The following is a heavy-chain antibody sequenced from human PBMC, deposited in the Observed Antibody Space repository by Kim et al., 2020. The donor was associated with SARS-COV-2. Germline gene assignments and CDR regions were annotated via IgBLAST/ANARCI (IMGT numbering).Heavy chain of an antibody. Sequence: VRARLTTSRNNSKNPLYLQMTSLRAEDTAVYYCAKDYYGSGSYSDAFDIWGQGTMVTVSS. CDR3: AKDYYGSGSYSDAFDI. V-gene: IGHV3-23*01. D-gene: IGHD3-10*01. J-gene: IGHJ3*02.